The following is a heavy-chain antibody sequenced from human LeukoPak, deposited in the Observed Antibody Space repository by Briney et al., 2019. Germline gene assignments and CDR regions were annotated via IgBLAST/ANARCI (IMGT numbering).Heavy chain of an antibody. CDR1: GFTFSSYW. D-gene: IGHD4-11*01. Sequence: GGSLRLSCAASGFTFSSYWMSWVRQAPGKGLEWVANIKQDGSEKYYVDSVKGRFTISRDNAKNSLYLQMNSLRAEDTAVYYCARDLYYSNYGNLDYWGQGTLVTVSS. J-gene: IGHJ4*02. CDR2: IKQDGSEK. V-gene: IGHV3-7*01. CDR3: ARDLYYSNYGNLDY.